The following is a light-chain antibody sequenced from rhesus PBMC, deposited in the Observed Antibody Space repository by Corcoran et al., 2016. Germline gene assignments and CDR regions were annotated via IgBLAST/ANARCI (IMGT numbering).Light chain of an antibody. V-gene: IGKV1-25*01. CDR2: DAS. CDR3: QQYYSLPWT. CDR1: QGITND. J-gene: IGKJ1*01. Sequence: DIQMTQSPSSLSASVGDRVTITCRASQGITNDLAWYQQKPGETPKLLSYDASTLQSGIPSRFRGSGSGTDFTLTISSLHSEDVATFYCQQYYSLPWTFGLGTKLEVK.